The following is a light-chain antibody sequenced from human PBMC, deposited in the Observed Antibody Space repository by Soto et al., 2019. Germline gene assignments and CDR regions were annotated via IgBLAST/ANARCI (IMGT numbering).Light chain of an antibody. CDR2: YVS. V-gene: IGLV2-14*01. J-gene: IGLJ1*01. CDR1: SSDVGGYNY. CDR3: RSYTSSSTLLYV. Sequence: QSVLTQPASVSGSPGQSITISCTGTSSDVGGYNYVSWYQQHPGKAPKLMIYYVSNRPSGVPNRFSGSKSGNTGSLTISGLQAEDNAEYYCRSYTSSSTLLYVFGPGTKLTVL.